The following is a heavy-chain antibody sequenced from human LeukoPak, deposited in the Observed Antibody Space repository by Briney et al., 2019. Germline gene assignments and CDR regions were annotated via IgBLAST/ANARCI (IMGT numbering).Heavy chain of an antibody. D-gene: IGHD3-22*01. CDR3: VRDISGYYFDY. V-gene: IGHV3-11*05. CDR1: GFTFSDYH. Sequence: GGSLRLSCAASGFTFSDYHMTWIRQAPGKGLEWVSYISGSSIYTRYADSVKGRFTISRDNAKNSLYLQMNSLRAEDTALYYCVRDISGYYFDYWGQGILVTVSS. J-gene: IGHJ4*02. CDR2: ISGSSIYT.